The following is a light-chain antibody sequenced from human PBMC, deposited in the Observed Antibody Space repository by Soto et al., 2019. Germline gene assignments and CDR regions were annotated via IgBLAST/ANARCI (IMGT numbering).Light chain of an antibody. CDR3: QQSYSTPPT. Sequence: DIQMTQSPSTLSASVGDRVTITCRASQSISNWLAWYQQKPGKAPKLLIYKAINLQSGVPSRFSGSGSGTEFSLTISGLQPDDFATYYCQQSYSTPPTFGGGTKVEIK. CDR2: KAI. CDR1: QSISNW. J-gene: IGKJ4*01. V-gene: IGKV1-5*03.